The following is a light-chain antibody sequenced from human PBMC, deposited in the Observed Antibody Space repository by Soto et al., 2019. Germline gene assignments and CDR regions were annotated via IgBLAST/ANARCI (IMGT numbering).Light chain of an antibody. CDR1: QSVGNN. CDR3: QLYGDWPLT. J-gene: IGKJ4*01. V-gene: IGKV3-15*01. Sequence: EIVLTQSPATLSVSPGERATLSCRASQSVGNNFAWYQQKPGQAPRLLIFGTSTRATGVPARFSGSGSGTEFTLTISSLQSEDFARYYCQLYGDWPLTFGGWAKVEIE. CDR2: GTS.